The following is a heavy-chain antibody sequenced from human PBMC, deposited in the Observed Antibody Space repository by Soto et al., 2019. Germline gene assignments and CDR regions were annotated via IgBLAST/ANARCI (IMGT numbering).Heavy chain of an antibody. D-gene: IGHD7-27*01. CDR3: TRLGLGPRAQYYFDY. CDR2: IYPGDSDT. Sequence: GESLKISCKGSGYSFTSYWIGWVRQMPGKGLEWMGIIYPGDSDTRYSPSFQGQVTISADKSISTAYLQWSSLKASDTAMYYCTRLGLGPRAQYYFDYWGQGTLVTVSS. CDR1: GYSFTSYW. V-gene: IGHV5-51*01. J-gene: IGHJ4*02.